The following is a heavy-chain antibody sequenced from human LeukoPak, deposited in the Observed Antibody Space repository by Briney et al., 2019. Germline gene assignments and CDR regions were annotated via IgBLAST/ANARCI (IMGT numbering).Heavy chain of an antibody. V-gene: IGHV1-46*01. CDR3: ARPDYGVVLAY. CDR1: GYTFTSYY. CDR2: INPSGGST. J-gene: IGHJ4*02. Sequence: GASVKVSCKASGYTFTSYYMHWVRPAPGQGLAWMGIINPSGGSTSYAQKFQGRVTMTRDTSTSTVYMELSSLRSEDTAVYYCARPDYGVVLAYWGQGTLVTVSS. D-gene: IGHD4-17*01.